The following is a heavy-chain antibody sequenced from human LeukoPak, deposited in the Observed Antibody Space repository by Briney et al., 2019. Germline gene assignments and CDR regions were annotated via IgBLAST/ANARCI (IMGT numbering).Heavy chain of an antibody. CDR1: GFTFSDYY. CDR3: ARVKITAGGTWHYYAMDV. Sequence: GGSLGLSCAASGFTFSDYYMSWIRQAPGEGLEWVSYISSSGSTIYYADSVKGRFTISRDNAKNSLYLQMNSLRAEDTAVYYCARVKITAGGTWHYYAMDVWGQGTTVTVSS. J-gene: IGHJ6*02. D-gene: IGHD2-15*01. V-gene: IGHV3-11*01. CDR2: ISSSGSTI.